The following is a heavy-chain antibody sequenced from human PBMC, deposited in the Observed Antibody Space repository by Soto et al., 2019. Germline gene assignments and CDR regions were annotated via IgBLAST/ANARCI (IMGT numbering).Heavy chain of an antibody. Sequence: EVQLLESGGGLVKPGGSLRLSCAASGFTFSNYGMNWIRLAPGEGLEWVSTVSPAGSTFYADSVRGRFTSSRDNSKSTVDLQMNGLRVDDTAIYYCVRSWAYWGRGTVVTVSS. V-gene: IGHV3-23*01. CDR2: VSPAGST. D-gene: IGHD6-13*01. CDR3: VRSWAY. J-gene: IGHJ4*01. CDR1: GFTFSNYG.